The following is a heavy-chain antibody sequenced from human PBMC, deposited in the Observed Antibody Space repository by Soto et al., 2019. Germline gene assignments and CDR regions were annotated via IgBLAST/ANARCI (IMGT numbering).Heavy chain of an antibody. D-gene: IGHD4-17*01. J-gene: IGHJ6*02. Sequence: PGESLKISCKGSGYSFTSYWIGWARQMPGKGLEWMGIIYPGDSDTRYSPSFQGQVTISADKSISTAYLQWSSLKASDTAMYYCARHDMTGYGDYYGMDVWGQGTTVTVSS. CDR2: IYPGDSDT. CDR3: ARHDMTGYGDYYGMDV. V-gene: IGHV5-51*01. CDR1: GYSFTSYW.